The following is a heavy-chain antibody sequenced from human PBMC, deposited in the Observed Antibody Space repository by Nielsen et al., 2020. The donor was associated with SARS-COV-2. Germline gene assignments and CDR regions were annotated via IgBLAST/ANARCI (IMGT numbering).Heavy chain of an antibody. CDR1: GFIFSSYA. CDR2: ISSSGGNT. V-gene: IGHV3-23*01. CDR3: AKSNVVRGIIGYYFEY. Sequence: GGSLRLSCAVSGFIFSSYAMNWVRQAPGKGLEWVSAISSSGGNTYYADSVKGRFTISRDNFKNTLYLQMNSLRTEDTAVYYCAKSNVVRGIIGYYFEYWGRGTAVNVSS. D-gene: IGHD3-10*01. J-gene: IGHJ4*02.